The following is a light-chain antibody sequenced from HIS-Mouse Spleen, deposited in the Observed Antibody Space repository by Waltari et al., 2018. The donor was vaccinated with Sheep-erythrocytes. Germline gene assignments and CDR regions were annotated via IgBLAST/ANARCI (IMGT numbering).Light chain of an antibody. CDR2: DDS. CDR1: NIGSKS. J-gene: IGLJ2*01. V-gene: IGLV3-21*02. CDR3: QVCDSSSDPVV. Sequence: SYVLTQPPSVSVAPGPTARITCGGNNIGSKSLHWYQQKPGKAPVLVVNDDSDRPSGIPERVFGSNSGNTATLTISRVEAGDEDDYYCQVCDSSSDPVVFGGWTKLTVL.